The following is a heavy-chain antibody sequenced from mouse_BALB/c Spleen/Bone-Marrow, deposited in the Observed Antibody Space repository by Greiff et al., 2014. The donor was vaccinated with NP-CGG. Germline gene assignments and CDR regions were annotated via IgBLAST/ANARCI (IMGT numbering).Heavy chain of an antibody. Sequence: QVQLQQPGAELVRPGASVKLSCKASGCTFTSYWMNWVKQRPGQGLEWIGVIDPSDSETQHNQMFKDKATLTVDKSSSTVYMQLSSLTSEDSAVYYCARNANWYFDVWGAGTTVTVSS. J-gene: IGHJ1*01. CDR2: IDPSDSET. CDR3: ARNANWYFDV. V-gene: IGHV1-61*01. CDR1: GCTFTSYW.